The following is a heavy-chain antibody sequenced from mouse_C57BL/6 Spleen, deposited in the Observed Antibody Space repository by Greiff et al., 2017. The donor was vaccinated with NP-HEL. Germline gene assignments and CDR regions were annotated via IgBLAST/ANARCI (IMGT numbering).Heavy chain of an antibody. CDR1: GYSITSGYY. CDR2: ISYDGSN. D-gene: IGHD2-4*01. Sequence: EVQLQQSGPGLVKPSQSLSLTCSVTGYSITSGYYWNWIRQFPGNKLEWMGYISYDGSNNYNPSLKNRISITRDTSKNQFFLKLNSVTTEDTATYYCANDYDYILFDYWGQGTTLTVSS. J-gene: IGHJ2*01. V-gene: IGHV3-6*01. CDR3: ANDYDYILFDY.